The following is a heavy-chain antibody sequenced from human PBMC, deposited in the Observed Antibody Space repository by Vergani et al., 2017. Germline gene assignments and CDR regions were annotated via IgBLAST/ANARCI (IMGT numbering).Heavy chain of an antibody. CDR3: AKAYYYDSSCIPGGRYYFDY. V-gene: IGHV3-9*01. CDR2: ISWNSGSI. D-gene: IGHD3-22*01. J-gene: IGHJ4*02. Sequence: EVQLVESGGGLVQPGRSLRLSCAASGFTFDDYAMHWVRQAPGKGLEWVSGISWNSGSIGYADSVKGRFTISRDNAKNSLYLQMNSLRAEDTALYYCAKAYYYDSSCIPGGRYYFDYWGQGTLVTVSS. CDR1: GFTFDDYA.